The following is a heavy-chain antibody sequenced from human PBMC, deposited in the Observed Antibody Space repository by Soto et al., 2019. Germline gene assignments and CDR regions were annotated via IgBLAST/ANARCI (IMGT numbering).Heavy chain of an antibody. J-gene: IGHJ4*02. CDR2: LSGGGDST. CDR3: ATGLRSVYGPFDS. Sequence: EVQLLESGGGLVQPGGSLRLSCAASGFMFSSYAMTWVRQAPGKGLEWVSALSGGGDSTYYAPSVRGRFAISRDNSKNTLDLQMNSLRAEDTAVYYCATGLRSVYGPFDSWGQGTLVTVSS. D-gene: IGHD5-12*01. CDR1: GFMFSSYA. V-gene: IGHV3-23*01.